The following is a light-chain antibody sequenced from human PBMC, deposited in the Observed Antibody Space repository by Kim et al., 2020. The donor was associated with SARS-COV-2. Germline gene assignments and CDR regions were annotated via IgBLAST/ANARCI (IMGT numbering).Light chain of an antibody. J-gene: IGLJ2*01. CDR1: SLRRYY. Sequence: SSELTQDPAVSVALGQTVKITCQGDSLRRYYASWYQQKPGQAPVLVIYGRNNRPPGIPDRLSGSTSGNTASLTITGAQAEDEADYYCNSRDNSAKVIFGGGTQLTVL. CDR2: GRN. CDR3: NSRDNSAKVI. V-gene: IGLV3-19*01.